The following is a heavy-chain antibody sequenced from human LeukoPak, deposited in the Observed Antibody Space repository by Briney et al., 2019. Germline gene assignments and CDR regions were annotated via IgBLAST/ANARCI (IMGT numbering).Heavy chain of an antibody. D-gene: IGHD6-13*01. CDR1: GYTFTSYG. CDR3: ARPAIVNRIAAAGTGQRDDY. CDR2: ISAYNGNT. J-gene: IGHJ4*02. V-gene: IGHV1-18*01. Sequence: ASVKVSCKASGYTFTSYGISWVRQAPGQGLEWMGWISAYNGNTNYPQKLQGRVTMTTDTSTSTAYMELSRLRSDDTAVYYCARPAIVNRIAAAGTGQRDDYWGQGTLVTVSS.